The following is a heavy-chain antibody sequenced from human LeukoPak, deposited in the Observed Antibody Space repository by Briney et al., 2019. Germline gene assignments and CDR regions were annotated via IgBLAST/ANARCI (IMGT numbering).Heavy chain of an antibody. CDR3: ARDGAYSTIFY. CDR2: ITNDGSST. D-gene: IGHD3-3*01. CDR1: GFTVSSNY. Sequence: GGSLRLSCAAFGFTVSSNYMSWVRQAPGKGLEWVSRITNDGSSTTYADSVKGRFTISRDNAKNTLYLQMNSLRAEDTAVYYCARDGAYSTIFYWGQGTLVTVSS. J-gene: IGHJ4*01. V-gene: IGHV3-74*01.